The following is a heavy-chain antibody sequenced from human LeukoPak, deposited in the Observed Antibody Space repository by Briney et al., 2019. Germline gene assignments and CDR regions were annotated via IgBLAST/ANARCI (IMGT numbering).Heavy chain of an antibody. D-gene: IGHD2-15*01. CDR2: LYSSGTT. CDR1: GGSISSGRNY. Sequence: SETLSLTCTVSGGSISSGRNYWGWIRQSPGKGLEWIASLYSSGTTHYNPSLQSRVSVSVDTSKNQFSLKLSSVTAADTAVYYCAREVAANGWFDPWGQGTLVTVSS. J-gene: IGHJ5*02. CDR3: AREVAANGWFDP. V-gene: IGHV4-39*07.